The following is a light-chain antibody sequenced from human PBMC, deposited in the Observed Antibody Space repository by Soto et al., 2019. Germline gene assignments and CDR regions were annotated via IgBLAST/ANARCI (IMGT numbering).Light chain of an antibody. CDR1: QSVGSD. V-gene: IGKV3-15*01. CDR3: QQYNNWPIT. J-gene: IGKJ5*01. CDR2: GAS. Sequence: EIVMPQSPAPLYVSPGETASLSCRTSQSVGSDLAWYQQKPGQAPRLLISGASTRATGVPARFSGSGSGTEFTLTISSLQSEDFAVYYCQQYNNWPITFGQGTRLEIK.